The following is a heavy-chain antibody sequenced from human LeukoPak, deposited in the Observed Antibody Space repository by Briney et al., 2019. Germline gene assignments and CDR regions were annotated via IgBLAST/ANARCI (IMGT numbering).Heavy chain of an antibody. Sequence: GGSLRLSCAASGFTFSSYAMNWVRQAPGKGLEWVSAINGRGDNTYYADSVKGRFTISRDNSKSTLFLQMNSLRAEDTAIYYCAKDRVSPGFNLFNPWGQGTLVTVSS. D-gene: IGHD2/OR15-2a*01. J-gene: IGHJ5*02. CDR1: GFTFSSYA. CDR2: INGRGDNT. CDR3: AKDRVSPGFNLFNP. V-gene: IGHV3-23*01.